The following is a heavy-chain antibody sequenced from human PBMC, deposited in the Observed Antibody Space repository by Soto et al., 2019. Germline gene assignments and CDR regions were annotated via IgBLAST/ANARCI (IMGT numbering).Heavy chain of an antibody. CDR3: ARSGSYYYDSSGYYYSDY. CDR1: GYSFTSYW. J-gene: IGHJ4*02. D-gene: IGHD3-22*01. CDR2: IYPGDSDT. V-gene: IGHV5-51*01. Sequence: GESLKISCKGSGYSFTSYWIGWVRQMPGKGLEWMGIIYPGDSDTRYRPSFQGQVTISADKSISTAYLQWSSLKASDTAMYYCARSGSYYYDSSGYYYSDYWGQGTLVTVSS.